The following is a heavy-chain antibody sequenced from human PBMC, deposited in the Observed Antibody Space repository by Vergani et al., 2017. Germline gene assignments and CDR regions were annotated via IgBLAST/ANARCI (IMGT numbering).Heavy chain of an antibody. J-gene: IGHJ2*01. CDR3: ARTAAAGWYFDL. D-gene: IGHD6-13*01. Sequence: QLQLQESGPGLVKPSETLSLTCTVSGGSISSSSYYWGWIRQPPGKGLEWIGSIYYSGSTYYNPSLKSRVTISVDTSKNQFSLKLSSVTAADTAVYYCARTAAAGWYFDLWGRGTLVTVFS. CDR2: IYYSGST. V-gene: IGHV4-39*01. CDR1: GGSISSSSYY.